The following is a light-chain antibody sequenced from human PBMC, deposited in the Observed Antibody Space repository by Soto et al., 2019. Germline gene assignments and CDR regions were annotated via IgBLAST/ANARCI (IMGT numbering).Light chain of an antibody. CDR1: TSNIGGNS. V-gene: IGLV1-44*01. Sequence: QAVVTQPPSASGTPGQRVTISCSGSTSNIGGNSVNWYKQLPGTAPKVLMYSNNQRPSGVPDRFSGSKSGTSASLAISGLQSEDEADYYCAGWDDSLNGWVFGGGTQLTVL. CDR2: SNN. CDR3: AGWDDSLNGWV. J-gene: IGLJ3*02.